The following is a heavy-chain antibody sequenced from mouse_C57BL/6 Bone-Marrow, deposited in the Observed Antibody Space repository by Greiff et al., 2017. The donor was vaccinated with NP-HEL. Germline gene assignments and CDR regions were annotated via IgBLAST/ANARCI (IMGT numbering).Heavy chain of an antibody. Sequence: VQLQQSGTVLARPGASVKMSCKTSGYTFTSYWMHWVKQRPGQGLEWIGAIYPGNSDTSYNQKFKGKAKLTAVTSASTAYMELSSLTNEDSAVYYCTRPSITTVVARDYWGQGTTLTVSS. J-gene: IGHJ2*01. CDR2: IYPGNSDT. V-gene: IGHV1-5*01. D-gene: IGHD1-1*01. CDR3: TRPSITTVVARDY. CDR1: GYTFTSYW.